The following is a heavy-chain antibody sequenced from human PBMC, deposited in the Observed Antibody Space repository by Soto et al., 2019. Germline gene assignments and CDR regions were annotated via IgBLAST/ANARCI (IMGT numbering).Heavy chain of an antibody. Sequence: EVQLLESGGGLVQPGGSLRLSCAASGFTFSFYVMTWVRQSPGKGLACISTIVNSGDNTYYADSVKGRFTISRDSSKSTLYLQMNSLRAEDTAVYYCAKAMSGNYYFYYGLDVWGQGTTVTVSS. V-gene: IGHV3-23*01. CDR3: AKAMSGNYYFYYGLDV. D-gene: IGHD1-26*01. J-gene: IGHJ6*02. CDR2: IVNSGDNT. CDR1: GFTFSFYV.